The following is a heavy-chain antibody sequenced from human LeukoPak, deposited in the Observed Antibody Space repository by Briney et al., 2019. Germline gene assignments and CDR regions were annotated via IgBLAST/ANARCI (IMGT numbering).Heavy chain of an antibody. Sequence: GGSLRLSCAASGFTFSGYWMHWVRQAPGKGLVWVSRINTDGSSTSYTDSVKSRFTISRDNAKNTLFLQMNSLRAEDTAVYYCTRGAPYSSSWPWGQGTLVTVSS. CDR1: GFTFSGYW. D-gene: IGHD6-13*01. CDR2: INTDGSST. CDR3: TRGAPYSSSWP. V-gene: IGHV3-74*01. J-gene: IGHJ5*02.